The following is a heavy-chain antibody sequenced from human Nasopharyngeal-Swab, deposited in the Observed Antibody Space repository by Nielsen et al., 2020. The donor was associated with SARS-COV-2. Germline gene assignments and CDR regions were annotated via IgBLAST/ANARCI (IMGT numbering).Heavy chain of an antibody. D-gene: IGHD2-2*01. J-gene: IGHJ6*04. CDR3: ARVIVVVPAAHDDYYYYCGMDV. V-gene: IGHV1-69*04. CDR1: GGTFSSYA. Sequence: SVKVSCKASGGTFSSYAISWVRQAPGQGLEWMGRIIPILGIANYAQKFQGRVTITADKSTSTAYMELSSLRSEDTAVYYCARVIVVVPAAHDDYYYYCGMDVWGKGTTVIVSS. CDR2: IIPILGIA.